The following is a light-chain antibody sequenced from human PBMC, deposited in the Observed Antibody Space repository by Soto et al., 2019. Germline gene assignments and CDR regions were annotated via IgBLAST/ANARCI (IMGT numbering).Light chain of an antibody. CDR3: QQRSNWPRT. CDR1: QSVSSY. V-gene: IGKV3-11*01. J-gene: IGKJ1*01. Sequence: DIVMTQSPATLSVYPGERVTISCRASQSVSSYLAWYQQKPGQAPRLLIYDASNRATGIPARFSGSGSGTDFTLTISSLEPEDFAVYYCQQRSNWPRTFGQGTKVDIK. CDR2: DAS.